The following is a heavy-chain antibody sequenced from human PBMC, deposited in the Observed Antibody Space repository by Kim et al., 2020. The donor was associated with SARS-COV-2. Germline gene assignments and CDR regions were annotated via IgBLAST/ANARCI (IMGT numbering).Heavy chain of an antibody. J-gene: IGHJ6*02. V-gene: IGHV3-33*01. D-gene: IGHD2-21*01. CDR2: IWYDGSNK. CDR3: AREIGPGRSHYGMDV. CDR1: GFTFSSYG. Sequence: GGSLRLSCAASGFTFSSYGMHWVRQAPGKGLEWVAVIWYDGSNKYYADSVKGRFTISRDNSKNTLYLQMNSLRAEDTAVYYCAREIGPGRSHYGMDVWGQGTTVTVSS.